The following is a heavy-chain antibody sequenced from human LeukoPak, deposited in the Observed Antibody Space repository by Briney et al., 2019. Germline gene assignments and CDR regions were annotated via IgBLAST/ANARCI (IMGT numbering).Heavy chain of an antibody. Sequence: GGSLRLSCAASGFTFSYYSMNWVRQAPGKGLEWISYSNTDGTISYADSVKGRFTISRDNAENSLYLQMNSLRDEDTAVYYCAKNYESGRGVPYGMDVWGQGTTVTVSS. D-gene: IGHD3-10*01. V-gene: IGHV3-48*02. CDR2: SNTDGTI. CDR3: AKNYESGRGVPYGMDV. J-gene: IGHJ6*02. CDR1: GFTFSYYS.